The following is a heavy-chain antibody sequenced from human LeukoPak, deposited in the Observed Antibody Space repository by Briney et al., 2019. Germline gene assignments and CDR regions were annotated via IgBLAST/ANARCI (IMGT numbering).Heavy chain of an antibody. CDR1: GGSISSYY. Sequence: PSETLSLTCTVSGGSISSYYGSWIRQPAGKGLEWIGRIYTSGSTNYNPSLKSRVTMSVDTSKNQFSLKLSSVTAADTAVYYCARARVADYYDSSGYYYIFDYWGQGTLVTVSS. CDR3: ARARVADYYDSSGYYYIFDY. J-gene: IGHJ4*02. D-gene: IGHD3-22*01. V-gene: IGHV4-4*07. CDR2: IYTSGST.